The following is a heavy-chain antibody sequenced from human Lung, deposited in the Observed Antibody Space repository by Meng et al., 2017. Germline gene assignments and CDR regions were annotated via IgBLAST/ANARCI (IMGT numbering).Heavy chain of an antibody. CDR1: DYTFTGYG. D-gene: IGHD3-10*01. J-gene: IGHJ4*02. Sequence: QVQPVQAGPEGKKPGAAVKVSCKASDYTFTGYGVSWVAQAPGQGLEWMAWLGAHDGDTSHAPKFQGRVTVSADRPTATAYMELRSLRSDDTAVYYCARGTPGRSYSDYWGQGTLVTVSS. CDR2: LGAHDGDT. CDR3: ARGTPGRSYSDY. V-gene: IGHV1-18*01.